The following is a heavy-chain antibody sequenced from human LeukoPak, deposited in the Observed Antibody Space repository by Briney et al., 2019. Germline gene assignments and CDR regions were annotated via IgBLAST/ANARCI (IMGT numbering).Heavy chain of an antibody. CDR2: IKSDGGT. CDR1: GSTFSSYW. J-gene: IGHJ1*01. D-gene: IGHD3-22*01. V-gene: IGHV3-74*01. CDR3: ARAPSEIGGYYPEYFRH. Sequence: GGSLRLSCAASGSTFSSYWMHWVRQAPGKGLVWVSRIKSDGGTNYADSVKGRFTISRDNAKKTVSLQMNSLRPEDTGVYYCARAPSEIGGYYPEYFRHWGQGTLVTVSS.